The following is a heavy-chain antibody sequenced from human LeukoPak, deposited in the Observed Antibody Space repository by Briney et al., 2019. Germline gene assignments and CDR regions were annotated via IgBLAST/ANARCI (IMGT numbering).Heavy chain of an antibody. J-gene: IGHJ3*02. V-gene: IGHV1-69*04. CDR2: IIPILGIA. CDR1: GGTFSSYA. CDR3: ARGASSSYDAFDI. Sequence: ASVKVSCKASGGTFSSYAISWVRQAPGQGLEWMGRIIPILGIANYAQKFQGRVTITADKSTSTAYMELSSLRSEDTAVYYCARGASSSYDAFDIWGQGTMATVSS.